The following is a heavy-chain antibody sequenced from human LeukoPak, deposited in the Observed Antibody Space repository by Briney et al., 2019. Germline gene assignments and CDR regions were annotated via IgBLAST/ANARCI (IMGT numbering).Heavy chain of an antibody. V-gene: IGHV1-2*02. Sequence: ASVKVSCKASGYTFSNYGISWVRQAPGQGLEWMGCINPNSGGTNYAQKFQGRVTMTRDTSISTAYTELSRLRSDDTAVYYCARGRIAAAEVDYWGQGTLVTVSS. CDR2: INPNSGGT. D-gene: IGHD6-13*01. J-gene: IGHJ4*02. CDR1: GYTFSNYG. CDR3: ARGRIAAAEVDY.